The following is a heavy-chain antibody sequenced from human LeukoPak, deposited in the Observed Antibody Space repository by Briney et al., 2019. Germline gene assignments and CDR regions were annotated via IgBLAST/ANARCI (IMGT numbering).Heavy chain of an antibody. CDR2: IYSSGST. J-gene: IGHJ4*02. CDR1: GVSINSYY. CDR3: ARGGKATVVTM. Sequence: SETLCLTCTASGVSINSYYWSWIRQPAGKGLEWIGRIYSSGSTNYNPTLKSRVSMSVDTSKKQFYVKLASLTAADTVVYYCARGGKATVVTMWGRGILVTVSS. V-gene: IGHV4-4*07. D-gene: IGHD4-23*01.